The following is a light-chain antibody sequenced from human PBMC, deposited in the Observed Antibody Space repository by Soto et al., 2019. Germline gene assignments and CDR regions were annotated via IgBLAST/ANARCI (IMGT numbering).Light chain of an antibody. V-gene: IGKV3-11*01. CDR2: DAS. Sequence: EIVLTQSRATLSLSPGERATLSCRASQSVSSYLAWYQQKPGQAPRLLIYDASNRATGIPGRFSGSGSGTDFTLTISSLEPEDFAVYYCQQRSNWPRTFGQGTRLEIK. CDR3: QQRSNWPRT. CDR1: QSVSSY. J-gene: IGKJ5*01.